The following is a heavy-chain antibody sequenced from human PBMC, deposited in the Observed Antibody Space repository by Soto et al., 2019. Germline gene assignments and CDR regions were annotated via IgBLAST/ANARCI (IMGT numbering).Heavy chain of an antibody. CDR2: IKQDGSEK. V-gene: IGHV3-7*01. D-gene: IGHD6-19*01. CDR3: ARGGIALAARDY. Sequence: GGSLRLSCAASGFTFSSHWMSWVRQAPGKGLEWVANIKQDGSEKYYVDSVKGRFTISRDNAKNSLYLQMNSLRAEDTAVYYCARGGIALAARDYWGQGTLVTVS. CDR1: GFTFSSHW. J-gene: IGHJ4*02.